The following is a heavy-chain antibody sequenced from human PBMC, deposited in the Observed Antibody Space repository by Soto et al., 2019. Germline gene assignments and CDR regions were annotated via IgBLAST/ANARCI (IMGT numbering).Heavy chain of an antibody. Sequence: QVQLQESGPGLVKPSQTLSLTCTVSGGSISSGGYYWSWIRQHPGKGLEWIGYIYYSGSTYYNPSLKSRVTISVDTSKNQFSLKLSSVTAADTAVYYCTPQEAATGWFDPWGQGTLVTVSS. CDR3: TPQEAATGWFDP. CDR2: IYYSGST. J-gene: IGHJ5*02. V-gene: IGHV4-31*03. D-gene: IGHD2-15*01. CDR1: GGSISSGGYY.